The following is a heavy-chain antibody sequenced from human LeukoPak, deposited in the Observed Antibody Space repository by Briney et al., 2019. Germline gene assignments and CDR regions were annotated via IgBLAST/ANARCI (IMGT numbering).Heavy chain of an antibody. D-gene: IGHD6-19*01. J-gene: IGHJ4*02. V-gene: IGHV3-49*03. CDR1: GFTFGNYL. Sequence: GRSLRLACTASGFTFGNYLMSWFRQAPGKGLEWIGFISGGTTEYAASVKGRFTISRDDSTSIAYLQMNSLTTEDTAVYYCSRGSGWLSVYWGQGTLVTVSS. CDR3: SRGSGWLSVY. CDR2: ISGGTT.